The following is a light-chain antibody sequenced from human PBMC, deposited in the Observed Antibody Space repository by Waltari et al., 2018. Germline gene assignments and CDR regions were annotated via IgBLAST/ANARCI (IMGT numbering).Light chain of an antibody. V-gene: IGLV6-57*03. J-gene: IGLJ2*01. CDR2: KDN. Sequence: VFTQPHSVSGSPGQTVTIPCARSSGKITSQYVQWYQQRPGSAPATVIYKDNQRPSGVPDRFSGAIDSSSNSASLTISGLQSEDEADYYCQSTDGRYNLLFGGGTRLTVL. CDR3: QSTDGRYNLL. CDR1: SGKITSQY.